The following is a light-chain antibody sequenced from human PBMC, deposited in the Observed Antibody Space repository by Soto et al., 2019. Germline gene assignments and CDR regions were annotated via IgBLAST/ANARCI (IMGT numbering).Light chain of an antibody. CDR2: TNN. CDR1: SSNIGSNP. V-gene: IGLV1-44*01. J-gene: IGLJ2*01. Sequence: QSVLTQPPSASGTPGQRVTISCSGSSSNIGSNPVDWYQQFPGTAPKVLIYTNNQRPSGVPDRFSGSKSGTSASLAISGLQSEDEADYYCAAWDGSLNGVVFGGGTKLTVL. CDR3: AAWDGSLNGVV.